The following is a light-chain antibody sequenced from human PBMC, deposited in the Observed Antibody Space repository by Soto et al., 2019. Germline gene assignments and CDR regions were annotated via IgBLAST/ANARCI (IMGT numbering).Light chain of an antibody. CDR2: GAS. CDR3: LKDINYPWK. V-gene: IGKV3-15*01. Sequence: EVVLTQSPATLSLSPGEIATLSCSASQSVSSNLAWYQQKPGQAPRLLIYGASTRATGIPARFSGSGSGTDFTLAISSLQPEDSATYYCLKDINYPWKFGQGTKVDIK. CDR1: QSVSSN. J-gene: IGKJ1*01.